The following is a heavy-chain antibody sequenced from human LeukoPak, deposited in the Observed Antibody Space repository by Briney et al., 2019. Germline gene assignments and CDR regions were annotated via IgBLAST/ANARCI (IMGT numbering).Heavy chain of an antibody. D-gene: IGHD3-10*01. CDR1: GFTFTTYA. CDR3: ARVGYYASGPFSYFDY. J-gene: IGHJ4*02. V-gene: IGHV3-30*04. Sequence: GGSLRLSCAASGFTFTTYAFHWVRQAPGTGLEWVAVISSDGKSRIYADSVKGRFTISRDNSKNRLFLQMNSLRTEDTAVYYCARVGYYASGPFSYFDYWGQGTLVTVSS. CDR2: ISSDGKSR.